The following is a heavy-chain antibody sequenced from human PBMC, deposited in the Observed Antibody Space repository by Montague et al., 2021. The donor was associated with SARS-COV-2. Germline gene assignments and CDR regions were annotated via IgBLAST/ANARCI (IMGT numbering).Heavy chain of an antibody. Sequence: SLRLSCAASGFTFSSYAMGWVRQAPGKGLEWVSVISGSGGNTYFADSVRGRFTISRDNSKNTLRLQMNSLRAEDTAVYYCVRKNYYGSGSFSTFDYWGQGTLVTVSS. V-gene: IGHV3-23*01. CDR1: GFTFSSYA. CDR2: ISGSGGNT. CDR3: VRKNYYGSGSFSTFDY. J-gene: IGHJ4*02. D-gene: IGHD3-10*01.